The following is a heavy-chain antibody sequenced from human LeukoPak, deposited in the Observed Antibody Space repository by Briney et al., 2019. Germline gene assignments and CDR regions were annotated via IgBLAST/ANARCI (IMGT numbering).Heavy chain of an antibody. D-gene: IGHD6-6*01. CDR3: ARVRREVLGGSSPSFDNDDYYMDV. V-gene: IGHV1-18*01. Sequence: ASVKVSCKASAYRASAYLLSTYGLTWVRQAPGQGLEWVGWISTYNGNTNYAQKLQDRVTLATDTSTNTAYMELSSLRSDDTAIYYCARVRREVLGGSSPSFDNDDYYMDVWGKGTTVTVSS. CDR1: AYRASAYLLSTYG. J-gene: IGHJ6*03. CDR2: ISTYNGNT.